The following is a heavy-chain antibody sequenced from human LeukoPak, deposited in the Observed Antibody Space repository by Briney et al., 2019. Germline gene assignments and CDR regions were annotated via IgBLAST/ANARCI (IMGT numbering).Heavy chain of an antibody. D-gene: IGHD3-16*02. V-gene: IGHV4-38-2*02. CDR2: IYHSGST. J-gene: IGHJ4*02. CDR3: ARGVIHDY. CDR1: GYSISSGYY. Sequence: SETLSLTCTVSGYSISSGYYWGWIRQPPGKGLEWIGSIYHSGSTYYNPSLKSRVTISVDTSKNQFSLKLSSVTAADTAVYYCARGVIHDYWGQGTLVTVSS.